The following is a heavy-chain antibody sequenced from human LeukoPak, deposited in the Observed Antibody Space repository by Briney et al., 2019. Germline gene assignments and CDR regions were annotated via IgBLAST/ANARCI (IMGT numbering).Heavy chain of an antibody. Sequence: PSETLSLTCAVYGGSFSEYHWTWIRQPPGKGLEWIGEINHSGSTNSYPSLKSRVTMSVDTSKIQFFLNLRSVTAADTAIYYCARGGITMVRGRVGMDVWGQGTTVTVSS. CDR2: INHSGST. V-gene: IGHV4-34*01. J-gene: IGHJ6*02. D-gene: IGHD3-10*01. CDR3: ARGGITMVRGRVGMDV. CDR1: GGSFSEYH.